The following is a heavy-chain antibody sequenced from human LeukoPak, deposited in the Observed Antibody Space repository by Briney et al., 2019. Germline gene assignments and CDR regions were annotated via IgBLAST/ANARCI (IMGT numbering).Heavy chain of an antibody. CDR1: GYTFTSYG. Sequence: ASVKVSCKASGYTFTSYGISWVRQAPGQGLEWMGWISAYNGNTNYAQKLQGRVTMTTDTSTSTAYMELRSLRSDDTAVYYCARAGVWGSYRPKYYFDYWGQGTLVTVSS. J-gene: IGHJ4*02. D-gene: IGHD3-16*02. CDR2: ISAYNGNT. V-gene: IGHV1-18*01. CDR3: ARAGVWGSYRPKYYFDY.